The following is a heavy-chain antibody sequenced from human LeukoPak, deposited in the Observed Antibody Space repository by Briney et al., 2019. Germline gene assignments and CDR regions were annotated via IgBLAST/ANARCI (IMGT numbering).Heavy chain of an antibody. J-gene: IGHJ6*02. Sequence: PGGSLRLSCAASGFAFSDSWMTWIRQAPGKGLEWVANIKQDGSEKYYVDSVKGRFTISRDNAKNSLYLQMNSLRAEDTAVYYCARVEGTTYGMDVWAKGPRSPSP. V-gene: IGHV3-7*01. CDR2: IKQDGSEK. CDR3: ARVEGTTYGMDV. CDR1: GFAFSDSW. D-gene: IGHD1-1*01.